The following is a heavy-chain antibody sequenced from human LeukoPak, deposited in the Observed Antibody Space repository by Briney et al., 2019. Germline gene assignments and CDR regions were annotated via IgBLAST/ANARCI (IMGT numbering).Heavy chain of an antibody. J-gene: IGHJ4*02. CDR2: ISAYNGNT. CDR1: GYTFTSYG. D-gene: IGHD6-6*01. Sequence: VASVKVSCKASGYTFTSYGISWVRQAPGQGLEWMGWISAYNGNTNYAQKLQGRVTMTTDTSTSTAYMELRSLRSDDTAVYYCARDRGRYSSSSSDYWGQGTLVTVSS. V-gene: IGHV1-18*01. CDR3: ARDRGRYSSSSSDY.